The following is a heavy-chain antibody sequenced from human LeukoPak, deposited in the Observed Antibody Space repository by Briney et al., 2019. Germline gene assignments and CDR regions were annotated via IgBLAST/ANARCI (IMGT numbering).Heavy chain of an antibody. CDR2: INNDGSST. V-gene: IGHV3-74*01. Sequence: GGSLRLSCAASGFIFSDHWMHWVRQAPGKGLVWLSRINNDGSSTIYADSVKGRFTFSRDNAENALFLEMSSLRVEDTAVYYCVRERNNFWSGHHSIFDSWGQGTLVTVSS. CDR3: VRERNNFWSGHHSIFDS. D-gene: IGHD3-3*01. CDR1: GFIFSDHW. J-gene: IGHJ4*02.